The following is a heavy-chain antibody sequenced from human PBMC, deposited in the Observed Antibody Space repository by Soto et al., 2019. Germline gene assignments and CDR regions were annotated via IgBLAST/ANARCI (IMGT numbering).Heavy chain of an antibody. D-gene: IGHD3-22*01. CDR1: GFTVSSNY. CDR2: IYSGGST. Sequence: EVQLVESEGGLIQPGGSLRLSCAASGFTVSSNYMSWVRQAPGNGLEWVSVIYSGGSTYYADSVKGRFTISRDNSKNTLYLQMNSLRAEDTAVYYCARDRVESGYPEYFQHWGQGTLVTVSS. V-gene: IGHV3-53*01. CDR3: ARDRVESGYPEYFQH. J-gene: IGHJ1*01.